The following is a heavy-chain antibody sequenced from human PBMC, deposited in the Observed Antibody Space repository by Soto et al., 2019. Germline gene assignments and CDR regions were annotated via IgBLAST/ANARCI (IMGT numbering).Heavy chain of an antibody. CDR1: GFKCSSCA. J-gene: IGHJ3*02. Sequence: GWSLGLACAGSGFKCSSCAMRWVCQAPGKGLEWVSAISGSGGSTYYADSVKGRFTISRDNSKNTLYLQMNSLRAEDTAVYYCAKSKQWLADEAFAIWGKGTMVPVSS. CDR2: ISGSGGST. V-gene: IGHV3-23*01. CDR3: AKSKQWLADEAFAI. D-gene: IGHD6-19*01.